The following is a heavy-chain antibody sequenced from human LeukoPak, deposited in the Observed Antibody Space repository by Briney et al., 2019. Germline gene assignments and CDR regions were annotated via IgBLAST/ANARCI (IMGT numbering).Heavy chain of an antibody. V-gene: IGHV4-4*07. Sequence: SETLSLTCTVSGGSISSYYWSWLRQPAGKGLEWVGCIYTSGSSNYNPALKRRVTMSVDTSKNQFSLKLSSVTAADTAVYYCARDRLGYCSGGSCYLGYYFDYWGQGTLVTVSS. CDR2: IYTSGSS. CDR3: ARDRLGYCSGGSCYLGYYFDY. J-gene: IGHJ4*02. D-gene: IGHD2-15*01. CDR1: GGSISSYY.